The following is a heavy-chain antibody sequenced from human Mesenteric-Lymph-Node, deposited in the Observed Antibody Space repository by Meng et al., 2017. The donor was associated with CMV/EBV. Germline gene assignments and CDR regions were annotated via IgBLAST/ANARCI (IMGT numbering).Heavy chain of an antibody. CDR3: ARVVSSYYDSSSLDEVTDY. D-gene: IGHD3-22*01. J-gene: IGHJ4*02. CDR1: AYSISSGYY. V-gene: IGHV4-38-2*02. CDR2: INHSGST. Sequence: SETLSLTCSVSAYSISSGYYWGWIRQPPGKGLEWVGIINHSGSTYYNPSLKSRVTMSVDSSKNHFSLKMTSVTAADTAVYYCARVVSSYYDSSSLDEVTDYWGQGTLVTVSS.